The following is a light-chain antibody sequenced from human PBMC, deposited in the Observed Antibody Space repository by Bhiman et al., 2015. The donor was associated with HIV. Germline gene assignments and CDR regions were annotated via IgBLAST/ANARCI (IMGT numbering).Light chain of an antibody. CDR2: ETD. CDR3: GTWDSSLSAGGV. J-gene: IGLJ1*01. Sequence: QSVLTQPPSVSAAPGQKVTISCSGTTSNIGNHYVSWYQQFPGTAPKLIIYETDRRPSGIPDRFSGSKSGTSATLGITGLQTGDEADYYCGTWDSSLSAGGVFGTGTKVTVL. CDR1: TSNIGNHY. V-gene: IGLV1-51*02.